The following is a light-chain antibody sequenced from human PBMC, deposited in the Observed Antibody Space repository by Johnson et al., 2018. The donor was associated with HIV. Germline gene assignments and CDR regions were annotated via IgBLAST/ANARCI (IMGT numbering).Light chain of an antibody. J-gene: IGLJ1*01. CDR3: GTCDSILSAYV. V-gene: IGLV1-51*02. Sequence: QSVLTQPPSVSAAPGQKVTISCSGSSSNIGNNFVSWYQQLPGTAPKLLIYENNKRPSGIPDRFSGSKSGTSPTLGINGLTTGGEAYYACGTCDSILSAYVFGTGTKVTGL. CDR1: SSNIGNNF. CDR2: ENN.